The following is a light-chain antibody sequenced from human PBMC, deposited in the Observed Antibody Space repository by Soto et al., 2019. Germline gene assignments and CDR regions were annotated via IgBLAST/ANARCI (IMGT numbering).Light chain of an antibody. J-gene: IGLJ3*02. Sequence: QSVLTQPPLASGTPGQRVTISCSGSSSNIGSNTVNWYQQLPGTAPKLLIYSNNQRPSGVPDRFSGSKSGTSASLAISGLQSEDEADYYCAAWDDSLNGSWVFGGGTKVTVL. CDR2: SNN. V-gene: IGLV1-44*01. CDR3: AAWDDSLNGSWV. CDR1: SSNIGSNT.